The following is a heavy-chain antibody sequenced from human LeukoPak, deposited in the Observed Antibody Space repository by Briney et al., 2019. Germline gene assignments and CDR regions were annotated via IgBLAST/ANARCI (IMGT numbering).Heavy chain of an antibody. J-gene: IGHJ4*02. V-gene: IGHV5-51*01. D-gene: IGHD5-12*01. CDR3: ARLPHKDRMVATDY. Sequence: GESLKISCKGSGYSFTNYWIGWVRQMPGKGLEWMGIISPGDSNTRYSPSFQGQVTISADKSISTAYLQWSSLKASDTAMYYCARLPHKDRMVATDYWGQGTLVTVSS. CDR1: GYSFTNYW. CDR2: ISPGDSNT.